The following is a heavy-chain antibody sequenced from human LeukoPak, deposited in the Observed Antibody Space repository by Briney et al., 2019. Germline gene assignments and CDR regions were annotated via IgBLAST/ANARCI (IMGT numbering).Heavy chain of an antibody. CDR1: GYTFTNYY. Sequence: ASVKVSCMASGYTFTNYYIHWVRQAPGQGLEWMGLINPGGANTNYAQNLQGRVTMTRDTSTSTVYMELSSLRSEDTAIYYCARIRDGYNDAYDIWGQGTVVTVPS. CDR3: ARIRDGYNDAYDI. D-gene: IGHD5-24*01. CDR2: INPGGANT. J-gene: IGHJ3*02. V-gene: IGHV1-46*01.